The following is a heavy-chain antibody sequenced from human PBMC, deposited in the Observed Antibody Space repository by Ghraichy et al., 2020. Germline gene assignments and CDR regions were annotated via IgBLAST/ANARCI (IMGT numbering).Heavy chain of an antibody. CDR2: IYYDGSEK. CDR1: GFSFSNSG. Sequence: GGSLRLSCAASGFSFSNSGMHWVRQAPGKGLEWVALIYYDGSEKYYADSVKGRFTISRDNSKNTLYLQMNSLRVDDTAVYYCARGFGSYFDYWGQGTLVTVSS. V-gene: IGHV3-33*01. D-gene: IGHD3-10*01. CDR3: ARGFGSYFDY. J-gene: IGHJ4*02.